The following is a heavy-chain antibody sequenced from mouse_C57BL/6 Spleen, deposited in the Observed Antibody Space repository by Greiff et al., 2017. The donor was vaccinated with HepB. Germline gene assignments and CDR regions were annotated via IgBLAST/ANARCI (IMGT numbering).Heavy chain of an antibody. Sequence: EVQVVEYGGGLVKPGGSLKLSCAASGFTFSSYAMSWVRQTPEKRLEWVATISDGGSYTYYPDNVKGRFTISRDNAKNNLYLQMSHLKSEDTAMYYCARDEGGYLDYWGQGTTLTVSS. CDR3: ARDEGGYLDY. J-gene: IGHJ2*01. CDR1: GFTFSSYA. CDR2: ISDGGSYT. V-gene: IGHV5-4*01. D-gene: IGHD1-1*02.